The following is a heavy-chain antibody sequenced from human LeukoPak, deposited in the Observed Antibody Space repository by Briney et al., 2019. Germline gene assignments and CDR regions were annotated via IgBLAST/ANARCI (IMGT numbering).Heavy chain of an antibody. D-gene: IGHD3-10*01. J-gene: IGHJ4*02. CDR2: IKSKTDGGTT. CDR3: TTSYYFGSENTRAY. CDR1: GFTFSNAW. V-gene: IGHV3-15*01. Sequence: GRSLRLSCAASGFTFSNAWMSWVRQAPGKVLEWVGRIKSKTDGGTTDYATPVKGRFTISRDDSKNTLYLQMNSLKTEDTALYYCTTSYYFGSENTRAYWGQGTRVTVSS.